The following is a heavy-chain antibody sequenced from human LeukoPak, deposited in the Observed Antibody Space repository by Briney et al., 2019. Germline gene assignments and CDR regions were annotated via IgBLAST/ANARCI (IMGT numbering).Heavy chain of an antibody. J-gene: IGHJ4*02. CDR1: GFTFSSYS. V-gene: IGHV3-21*01. CDR3: ARPFADGSGRFNRPYDS. CDR2: ISSSSNYV. Sequence: GGSLRLSCAASGFTFSSYSMNWVRQAPGKGLEWVSSISSSSNYVYYTDSVKGRFTISRDNAKNSLSLQMNSLRVEDTAVYYCARPFADGSGRFNRPYDSWGQGTLVTVSS. D-gene: IGHD3-10*01.